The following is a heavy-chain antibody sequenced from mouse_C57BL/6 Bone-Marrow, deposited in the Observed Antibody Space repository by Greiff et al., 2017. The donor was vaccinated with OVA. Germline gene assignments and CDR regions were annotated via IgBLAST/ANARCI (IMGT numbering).Heavy chain of an antibody. CDR3: ERRGLAWFAD. J-gene: IGHJ3*01. CDR1: GYTFTSYW. D-gene: IGHD3-3*01. Sequence: QVQLKQPGAELVMPGASVKLSCKASGYTFTSYWMHWVKQRPGQGLEWIGEIDPSDSYTNYNQKFKGKSTLTVDKSSSPAYMQLSSLTSEDSAVYYCERRGLAWFADWGQGTLVTVSA. V-gene: IGHV1-69*01. CDR2: IDPSDSYT.